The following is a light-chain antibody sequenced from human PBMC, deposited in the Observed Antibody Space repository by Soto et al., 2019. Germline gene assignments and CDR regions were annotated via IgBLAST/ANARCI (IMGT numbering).Light chain of an antibody. Sequence: QSVLTQPPSVSGSPGQSVTVSCTGTSSDVGTYNRVSWYQQFPGTAPKLIIYEVTNRPSGVPDRFSGSKSGNTASLTISGLQTEDEAEYYCSSFTSRSTWVFGGGTQLTVL. CDR3: SSFTSRSTWV. J-gene: IGLJ3*02. CDR1: SSDVGTYNR. CDR2: EVT. V-gene: IGLV2-18*02.